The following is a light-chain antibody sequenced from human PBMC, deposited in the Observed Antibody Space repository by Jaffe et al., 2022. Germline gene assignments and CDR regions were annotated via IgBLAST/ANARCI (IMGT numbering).Light chain of an antibody. V-gene: IGKV3-15*01. CDR3: QQYNDWPQT. Sequence: EMVMTQSPATLSVSPGERATLSCRASQSVSSNLAWYQQKPGQAPRLLIYGASTRATGIPARFSGSGSGTEFTLTISSLQAKDFAVYYCQQYNDWPQTFGQGTKVEIK. J-gene: IGKJ1*01. CDR2: GAS. CDR1: QSVSSN.